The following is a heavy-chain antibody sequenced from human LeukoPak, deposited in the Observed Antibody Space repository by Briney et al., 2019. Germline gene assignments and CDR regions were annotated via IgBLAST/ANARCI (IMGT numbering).Heavy chain of an antibody. D-gene: IGHD6-19*01. CDR1: GFTFSSYA. V-gene: IGHV3-23*01. Sequence: PGGSLRLSCAASGFTFSSYAMSWVRQAPGKGPEWVSTISGSGGSTYYADSVKGRFTISRDNSKNTLYLQMNSLRAEDTAVYYCARTYSSGARVPWGQGTLVTVSS. CDR2: ISGSGGST. J-gene: IGHJ5*02. CDR3: ARTYSSGARVP.